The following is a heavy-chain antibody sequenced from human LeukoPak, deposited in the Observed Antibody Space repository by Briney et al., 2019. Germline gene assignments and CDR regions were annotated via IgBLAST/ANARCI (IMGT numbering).Heavy chain of an antibody. CDR1: GFSFSSHS. CDR2: ISGSSTTI. D-gene: IGHD3/OR15-3a*01. J-gene: IGHJ4*02. CDR3: ARDQDWAFDY. Sequence: GGSLRLSCAASGFSFSSHSMNWVRQAPGKGLEWVSYISGSSTTIDYADSAKGRFIISRDKAKKSLYLQMNNLRAEDTAVYYCARDQDWAFDYWGQGILVTVSS. V-gene: IGHV3-48*01.